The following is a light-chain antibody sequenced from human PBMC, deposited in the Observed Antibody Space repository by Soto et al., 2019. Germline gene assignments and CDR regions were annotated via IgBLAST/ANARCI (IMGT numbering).Light chain of an antibody. Sequence: QSALTQPASVSGSPGQSITISCTGTSSDIGSNNYVSWFQQRPGKAPTLIIYEVSNRPSVVSTHFSGSKSGNTASLTISGLLPEDEAEYYCSSYTTTTRLFGGGTQLTVL. CDR1: SSDIGSNNY. J-gene: IGLJ3*02. V-gene: IGLV2-14*01. CDR2: EVS. CDR3: SSYTTTTRL.